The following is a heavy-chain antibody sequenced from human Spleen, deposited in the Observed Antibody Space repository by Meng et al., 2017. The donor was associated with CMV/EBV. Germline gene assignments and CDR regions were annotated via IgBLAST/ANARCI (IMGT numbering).Heavy chain of an antibody. CDR2: INHSGST. J-gene: IGHJ4*02. CDR1: GGSFSGYY. V-gene: IGHV4-34*01. CDR3: ARDSLGFYDSNGYYDEGLY. Sequence: SETLSLTCAVYGGSFSGYYWSWIRQPPGKGLEWIGEINHSGSTNYNPSLKSRVTISVDTSKNQFSLKLSSVTAADTAVYYCARDSLGFYDSNGYYDEGLYWGQGTLVTVSS. D-gene: IGHD3-22*01.